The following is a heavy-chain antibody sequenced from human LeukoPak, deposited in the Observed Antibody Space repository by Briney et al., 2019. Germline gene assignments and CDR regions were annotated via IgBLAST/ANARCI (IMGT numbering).Heavy chain of an antibody. J-gene: IGHJ4*02. Sequence: GGSLRLSCIASGFTFTHYAMTWVRQAPGKGLEWVSDISASGSTIHYADSVKGQFTVSRDNSKNTVFLEMISLRVEDTALYHCAKGHGDWGGNYLDHWGQGAQVTVSS. V-gene: IGHV3-23*01. CDR2: ISASGSTI. CDR1: GFTFTHYA. CDR3: AKGHGDWGGNYLDH. D-gene: IGHD4-17*01.